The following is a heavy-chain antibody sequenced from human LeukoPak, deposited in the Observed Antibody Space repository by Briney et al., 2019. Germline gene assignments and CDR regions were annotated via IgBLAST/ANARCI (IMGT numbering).Heavy chain of an antibody. CDR3: ARDSRSAIFGALDY. Sequence: GGSLRLSCAASGFTFSSYAVHWVRQAPGKGLEWVAVISYDGSNKYYADSAKGRFTISRDNSKNTLYLQMNSLRAEDTAVYYCARDSRSAIFGALDYWGQGTLVTVSS. V-gene: IGHV3-30-3*01. J-gene: IGHJ4*02. CDR2: ISYDGSNK. D-gene: IGHD3-3*01. CDR1: GFTFSSYA.